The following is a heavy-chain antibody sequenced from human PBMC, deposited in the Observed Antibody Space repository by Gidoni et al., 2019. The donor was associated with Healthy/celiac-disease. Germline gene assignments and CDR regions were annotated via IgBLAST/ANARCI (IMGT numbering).Heavy chain of an antibody. J-gene: IGHJ4*02. D-gene: IGHD6-13*01. CDR1: GFTFSSNS. CDR3: ARVGLRLGAAAGTSIRD. V-gene: IGHV3-21*01. CDR2: ISSSSSYI. Sequence: EVQLVESGDGLVKLGGSRRLSCASPGFTFSSNSLNWVRQAPGKGLEWVSSISSSSSYIYYADSVKGRFTISRDNAKNSLYLQMNSLRAEDTAVYYCARVGLRLGAAAGTSIRDWGQGTLVTVSS.